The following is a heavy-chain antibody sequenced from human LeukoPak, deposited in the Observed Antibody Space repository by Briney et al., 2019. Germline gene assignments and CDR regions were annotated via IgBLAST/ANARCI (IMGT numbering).Heavy chain of an antibody. Sequence: ASVKVSCKASGYTFTGYYMHWVRQAPGQGLEWMGWINPNSGGTNYAQKFQGRVTITRDTSISTAYMELSRLRSDDTAVYYCARVVAPRTDAFDIWGQGTMVTVSS. V-gene: IGHV1-2*02. CDR1: GYTFTGYY. CDR2: INPNSGGT. D-gene: IGHD2-15*01. J-gene: IGHJ3*02. CDR3: ARVVAPRTDAFDI.